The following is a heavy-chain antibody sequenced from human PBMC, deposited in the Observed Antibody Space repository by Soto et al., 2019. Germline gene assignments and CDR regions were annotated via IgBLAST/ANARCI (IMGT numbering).Heavy chain of an antibody. CDR2: VYGRGST. J-gene: IGHJ4*02. CDR3: ARDRAYYDSSGLYFDY. D-gene: IGHD3-22*01. Sequence: PSETLSLTCTVSGDSISSYYWSWIRQPPGKGLEWIGYVYGRGSTNYNPSLQGRVTISLDTSENQFSLKLSSVTAADTAVYFCARDRAYYDSSGLYFDYWGQGALVTVSS. CDR1: GDSISSYY. V-gene: IGHV4-59*01.